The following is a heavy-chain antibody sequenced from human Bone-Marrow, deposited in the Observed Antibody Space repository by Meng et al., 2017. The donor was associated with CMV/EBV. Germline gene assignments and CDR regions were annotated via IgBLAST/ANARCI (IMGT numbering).Heavy chain of an antibody. CDR2: IKQDGSEK. J-gene: IGHJ4*02. Sequence: GGSLRLSCAASGFTFSSYWMSWVRQAPGKGLEWVANIKQDGSEKYYVDSVKGRFTISRDNAKNSLYLQMNSLRAEDTAVYYCARVEESYYYDSSGYSDYWGQGTLVTVSS. CDR3: ARVEESYYYDSSGYSDY. CDR1: GFTFSSYW. V-gene: IGHV3-7*01. D-gene: IGHD3-22*01.